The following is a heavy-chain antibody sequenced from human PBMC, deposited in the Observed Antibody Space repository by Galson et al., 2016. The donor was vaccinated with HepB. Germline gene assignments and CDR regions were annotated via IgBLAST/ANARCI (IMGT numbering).Heavy chain of an antibody. CDR1: GFHFSSYS. D-gene: IGHD2/OR15-2a*01. CDR3: TTDPYCNTMTCPDF. V-gene: IGHV3-21*03. CDR2: ISSSSGYI. J-gene: IGHJ4*02. Sequence: SLRLSCAASGFHFSSYSTNWVRQAPGKGLEWVSSISSSSGYIYYADSVKGRFTISRDNAKNSLFLQMNSLKTEDTAVYYCTTDPYCNTMTCPDFWGQGTLVTVSS.